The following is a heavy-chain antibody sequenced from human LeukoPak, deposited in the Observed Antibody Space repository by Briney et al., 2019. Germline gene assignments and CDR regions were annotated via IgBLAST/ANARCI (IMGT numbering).Heavy chain of an antibody. Sequence: PGGSLRLSCAASGFTFSSYGTHWVRQAPGKGLEWVAVIWYDGSNKYYADSVKGRFTISRDNSKNTLYLQMNSLRAEDTAVYYCARDPWHPAAAGTWGGDYWGQGTLVTVSS. V-gene: IGHV3-33*01. J-gene: IGHJ4*02. CDR3: ARDPWHPAAAGTWGGDY. D-gene: IGHD6-13*01. CDR1: GFTFSSYG. CDR2: IWYDGSNK.